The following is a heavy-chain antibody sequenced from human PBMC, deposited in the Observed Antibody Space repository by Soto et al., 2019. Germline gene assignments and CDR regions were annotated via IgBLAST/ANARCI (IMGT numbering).Heavy chain of an antibody. CDR1: GFTFSSYA. J-gene: IGHJ6*02. D-gene: IGHD6-19*01. CDR3: AKVFCSGWSYYYYGMVV. V-gene: IGHV3-23*01. Sequence: PGGSLRLSCAASGFTFSSYAMSWVRQAPGKGLEWVSAISGSGGSTYYADSVKGRFTISRDNSKNTLYLQMNSLRAEDTAVYYCAKVFCSGWSYYYYGMVVWGQGTTVTSP. CDR2: ISGSGGST.